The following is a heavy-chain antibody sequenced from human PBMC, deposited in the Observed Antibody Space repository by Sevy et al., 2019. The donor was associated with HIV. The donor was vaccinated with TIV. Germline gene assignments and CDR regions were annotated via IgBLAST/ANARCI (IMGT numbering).Heavy chain of an antibody. CDR1: GFTFSSYS. V-gene: IGHV3-48*02. CDR2: ISSSSSTI. D-gene: IGHD4-17*01. CDR3: ASFHGDFGYYYGMDV. J-gene: IGHJ6*02. Sequence: GGSLRLSCAASGFTFSSYSMNWVRQAPGKGLEWVSYISSSSSTIYYADSVKGRFTISRDNAKNSLYLQMNSLRDGDTAVYYCASFHGDFGYYYGMDVWGQGTTVTVSS.